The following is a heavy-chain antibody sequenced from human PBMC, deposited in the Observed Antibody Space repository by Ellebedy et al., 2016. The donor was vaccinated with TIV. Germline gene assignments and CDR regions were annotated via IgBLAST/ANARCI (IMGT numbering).Heavy chain of an antibody. V-gene: IGHV3-23*01. J-gene: IGHJ4*02. Sequence: GGSLRLXCAASGFTFSSYAMSWVRQAPGKGLEWVSAISGSGDSTYYADSVKGRFTISRDNSKNTLYLQMNSLRAEDTAVYYCAKEGRRNYDTSGYPYYFDYWGQGILVTVSS. CDR1: GFTFSSYA. CDR3: AKEGRRNYDTSGYPYYFDY. CDR2: ISGSGDST. D-gene: IGHD3-22*01.